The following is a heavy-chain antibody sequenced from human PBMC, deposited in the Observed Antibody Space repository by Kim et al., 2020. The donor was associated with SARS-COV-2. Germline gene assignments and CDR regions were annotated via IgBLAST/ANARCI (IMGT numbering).Heavy chain of an antibody. Sequence: SVKVSCKASGGTFSSYAISWVRQAPGQGLEWMGRIIPIFDIANYAQKFQGRVTITADKATSTAYMELSSLRSEDTAVYYCARGRYYYDSSGYHFDYWGQGTLVTVSS. J-gene: IGHJ4*02. V-gene: IGHV1-69*04. CDR2: IIPIFDIA. D-gene: IGHD3-22*01. CDR3: ARGRYYYDSSGYHFDY. CDR1: GGTFSSYA.